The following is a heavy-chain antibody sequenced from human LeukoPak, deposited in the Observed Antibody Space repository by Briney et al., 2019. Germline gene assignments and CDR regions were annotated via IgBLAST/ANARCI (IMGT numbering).Heavy chain of an antibody. D-gene: IGHD6-6*01. CDR1: GGSFNGYY. CDR2: INHSGST. Sequence: SETLSLTCAVYGGSFNGYYWSWIREPPGKGLEWFGEINHSGSTNDHPSLKSRVTISVDTSKNQFSLKLSSVTAADTAIYYCARGLRTLIAARPSAFDIWGQGTMVTVSS. V-gene: IGHV4-34*01. CDR3: ARGLRTLIAARPSAFDI. J-gene: IGHJ3*02.